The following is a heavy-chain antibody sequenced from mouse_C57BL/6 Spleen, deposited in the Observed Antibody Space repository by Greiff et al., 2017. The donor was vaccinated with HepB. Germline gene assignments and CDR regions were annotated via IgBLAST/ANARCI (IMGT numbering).Heavy chain of an antibody. CDR3: VREGYYYGSRGYAMDY. CDR1: GFTFNTYA. CDR2: IRSKSSNYAT. Sequence: EVQVVESGGGLVQPKGSLKLSCAASGFTFNTYAMHWVRQAPGKGLEWVARIRSKSSNYATYYADSVKDRFTISRDDSQSMLYLQMNNLKTEDTAMYYCVREGYYYGSRGYAMDYWGQGTSVTVSS. V-gene: IGHV10-3*01. D-gene: IGHD1-1*01. J-gene: IGHJ4*01.